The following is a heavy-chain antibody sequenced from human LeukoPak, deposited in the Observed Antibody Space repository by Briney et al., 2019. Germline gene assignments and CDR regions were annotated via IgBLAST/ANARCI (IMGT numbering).Heavy chain of an antibody. V-gene: IGHV1-46*01. CDR3: ARDGANYYYDSSGYYFGNPRGRGYFDY. J-gene: IGHJ4*02. CDR1: GYTFTSYY. CDR2: INPNGGST. Sequence: GASVKVSCKASGYTFTSYYMHWVRQATGQGLEWMGIINPNGGSTSYAQKFQGRVTMTRDTSTSTVYMELSSLRSEDTAVYYCARDGANYYYDSSGYYFGNPRGRGYFDYWGQGTLVTVSS. D-gene: IGHD3-22*01.